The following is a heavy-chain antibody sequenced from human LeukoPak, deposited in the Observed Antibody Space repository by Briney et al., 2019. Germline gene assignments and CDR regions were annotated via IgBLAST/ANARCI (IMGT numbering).Heavy chain of an antibody. CDR2: IYHSGST. Sequence: SETLSLTCAVSGGSISSSNWWSWVRQPPGKGLEWIGEIYHSGSTNSNPSLKSRVTISVDKSKNQFSLKLSSVTAADTAVYYCARSVGATYYYYYYYMDVWGKGTTVTISS. J-gene: IGHJ6*03. CDR3: ARSVGATYYYYYYYMDV. D-gene: IGHD1-26*01. CDR1: GGSISSSNW. V-gene: IGHV4-4*02.